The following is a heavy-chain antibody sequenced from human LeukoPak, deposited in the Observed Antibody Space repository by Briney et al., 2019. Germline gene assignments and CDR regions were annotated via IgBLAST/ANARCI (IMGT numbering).Heavy chain of an antibody. J-gene: IGHJ4*02. CDR1: GGSFSGYY. V-gene: IGHV4-34*01. D-gene: IGHD3-3*01. Sequence: XSETLSLTCAVYGGSFSGYYWSWIRQPPGKGLEWIGEINHSGSTNYNPSLKSRVTISVDTSKNQFSLKLSSVTAADTAVYYCARAGRSGYYVGYWGQGTLVTVSS. CDR2: INHSGST. CDR3: ARAGRSGYYVGY.